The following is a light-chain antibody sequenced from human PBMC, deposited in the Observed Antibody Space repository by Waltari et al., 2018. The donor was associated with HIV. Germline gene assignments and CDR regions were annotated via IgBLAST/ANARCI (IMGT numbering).Light chain of an antibody. CDR1: QNVITN. J-gene: IGKJ1*01. CDR3: QQYNKWPRT. CDR2: GAS. V-gene: IGKV3-15*01. Sequence: EIVMTQSPGTLSLSPGERVTLSCRASQNVITNLAWYQQKPGQAPRLLIYGASTRATGIPPRFSGGGSGTDFTLTIGSLQSEDFTFYYCQQYNKWPRTFGQGTKVEVK.